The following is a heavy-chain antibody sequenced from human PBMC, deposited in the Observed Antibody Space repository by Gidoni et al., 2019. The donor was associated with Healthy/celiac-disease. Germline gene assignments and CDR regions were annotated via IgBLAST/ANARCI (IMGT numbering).Heavy chain of an antibody. CDR2: IYSGGST. V-gene: IGHV3-66*01. CDR3: AGSRSGYSSSWYPQNWFDP. D-gene: IGHD6-13*01. CDR1: GFTVSSNY. Sequence: EVQLVESGGGLVQPGGSLRLSCAASGFTVSSNYMSWVRQAPGKGLEGVSVIYSGGSTSYADSVKGRFTIPRDNSKNTLYLQMNSLRAEDTAVYYCAGSRSGYSSSWYPQNWFDPWGQGTLVTVSS. J-gene: IGHJ5*02.